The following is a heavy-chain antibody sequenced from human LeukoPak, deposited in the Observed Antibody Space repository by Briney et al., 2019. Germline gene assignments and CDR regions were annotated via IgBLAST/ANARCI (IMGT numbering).Heavy chain of an antibody. Sequence: PGGSLRLSCAASGFTFSSHWIHWVRQVPGKGLVWVSAISGSGGSTYYADSVKGRFTISRDNSKNTLYLQMNSLRAEDTAVYYYAKDLVTMIVVALWDAFDIWGQGTMVTVSS. V-gene: IGHV3-23*01. CDR3: AKDLVTMIVVALWDAFDI. CDR2: ISGSGGST. D-gene: IGHD3-22*01. CDR1: GFTFSSHW. J-gene: IGHJ3*02.